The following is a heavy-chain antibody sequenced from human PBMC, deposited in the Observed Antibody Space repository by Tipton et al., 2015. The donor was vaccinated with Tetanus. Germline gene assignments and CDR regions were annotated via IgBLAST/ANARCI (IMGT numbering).Heavy chain of an antibody. D-gene: IGHD5-18*01. Sequence: TLSLTCTVSGGSLRGGDHYWSWIRQPPGKGLEWIGYVYYNGNTHYNPALKSRVTISVDTSKNQFSLKLTSVTAADTATYYCARMGFTYGQVVYWGQGTLVTVAS. V-gene: IGHV4-61*08. CDR2: VYYNGNT. J-gene: IGHJ4*02. CDR3: ARMGFTYGQVVY. CDR1: GGSLRGGDHY.